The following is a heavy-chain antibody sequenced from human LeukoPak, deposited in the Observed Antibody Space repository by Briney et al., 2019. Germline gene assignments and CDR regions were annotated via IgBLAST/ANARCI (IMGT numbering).Heavy chain of an antibody. D-gene: IGHD1-26*01. Sequence: ASVKVSCEASGYTFTSYYMHWVRQAPGQGLEWMGIINPSGGSTSYAQKFQGRVTMTRDTSTSTVYMELSSLRSEDTGVYYCARDMHPTAPFDYWGQGTLVTVSS. CDR3: ARDMHPTAPFDY. CDR2: INPSGGST. J-gene: IGHJ4*02. V-gene: IGHV1-46*01. CDR1: GYTFTSYY.